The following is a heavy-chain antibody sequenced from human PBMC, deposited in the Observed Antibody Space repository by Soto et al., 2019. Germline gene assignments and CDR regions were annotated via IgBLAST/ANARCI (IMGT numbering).Heavy chain of an antibody. CDR1: GYTFTNYW. J-gene: IGHJ4*02. V-gene: IGHV5-51*01. D-gene: IGHD3-10*01. CDR2: IYPGDSET. CDR3: ARKYYYGAGTLDY. Sequence: RGESLKISCKASGYTFTNYWIGWVRQMPGQGLEWMGIIYPGDSETRYSPSFQGQVTMSADKSISTAYLQWSSLKASDSAMYYCARKYYYGAGTLDYWGQGTLVTVSS.